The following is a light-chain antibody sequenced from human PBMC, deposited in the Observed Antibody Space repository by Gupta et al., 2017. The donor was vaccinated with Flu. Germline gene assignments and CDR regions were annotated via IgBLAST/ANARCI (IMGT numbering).Light chain of an antibody. J-gene: IGKJ2*01. CDR1: QSISSSY. V-gene: IGKV3-20*01. Sequence: GTLSLSPGERATLSCRASQSISSSYLAWYQQKPGQAPRLLIHGASSRATGIPDRCSGSGSGTDFTLTISRLEPEDCAVYYCQQYGNSPMTFGQGTKLEIK. CDR3: QQYGNSPMT. CDR2: GAS.